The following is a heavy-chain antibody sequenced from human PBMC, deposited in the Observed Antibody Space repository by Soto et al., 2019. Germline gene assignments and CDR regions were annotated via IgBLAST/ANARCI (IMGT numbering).Heavy chain of an antibody. D-gene: IGHD7-27*01. CDR1: GFSLSTSGVG. CDR2: IYWDDDK. Sequence: QITLKESGPPLVKPTQTLTLTCTFSGFSLSTSGVGVGWIRQPPGKALEWLALIYWDDDKRYSPSLKSRLTITKHTAKDXVVLTMTNMDPADTATYYCAHSLIPNWGSRGAFDYWGQGTLVTVSS. V-gene: IGHV2-5*02. J-gene: IGHJ4*02. CDR3: AHSLIPNWGSRGAFDY.